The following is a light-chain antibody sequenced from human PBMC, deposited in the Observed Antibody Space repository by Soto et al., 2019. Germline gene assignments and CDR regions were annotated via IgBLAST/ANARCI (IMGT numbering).Light chain of an antibody. CDR2: LGS. CDR1: QSLLHSSGYNH. J-gene: IGKJ4*01. V-gene: IGKV2-28*01. Sequence: DIVMTQSPLSLPVTPGEPASISCRSSQSLLHSSGYNHLDWYLQKPGQSPQLLIHLGSNRASGVPDRFSGSGSVTDFTLKLSRVEAEDVGLYYCMQALQPPVTFGGGTKVEIK. CDR3: MQALQPPVT.